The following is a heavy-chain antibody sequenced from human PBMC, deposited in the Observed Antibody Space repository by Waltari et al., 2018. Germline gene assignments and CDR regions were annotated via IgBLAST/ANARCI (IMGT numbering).Heavy chain of an antibody. J-gene: IGHJ5*02. CDR1: GFTFSTYA. Sequence: EERLLESGGGLVQPGGSLRLPCAASGFTFSTYAMSWVRQAPGKGLEWVSSISAANSTYYADSVKDRFSISRDNSKNTVYLQMNSLTADDTAIYYCARRISSGWTSNWLDPWGQGTLVSVSS. V-gene: IGHV3-23*01. CDR3: ARRISSGWTSNWLDP. CDR2: ISAANST. D-gene: IGHD6-19*01.